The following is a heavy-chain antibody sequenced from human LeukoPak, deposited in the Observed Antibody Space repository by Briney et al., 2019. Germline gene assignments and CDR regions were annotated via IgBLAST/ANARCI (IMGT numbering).Heavy chain of an antibody. CDR2: INPNSGGT. D-gene: IGHD4-17*01. Sequence: VASVKVSCTASGYTLTGYYMHWVRQAPGQGLEWMGWINPNSGGTNYAQKFQGRVTMTRDTSISTAYMELSRLRSDDTAVYYCARVLGTTVTSYFDYWGQGTLVTVSS. V-gene: IGHV1-2*02. CDR1: GYTLTGYY. CDR3: ARVLGTTVTSYFDY. J-gene: IGHJ4*02.